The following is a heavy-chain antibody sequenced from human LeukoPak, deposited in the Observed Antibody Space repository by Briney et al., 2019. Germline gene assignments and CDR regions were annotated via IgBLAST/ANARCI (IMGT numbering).Heavy chain of an antibody. J-gene: IGHJ4*01. Sequence: PGGSLRLSCKVSGFTFTDYWMNWVRQAPGKGPEWVASIRQDGSEKTYVDSVKGRFTISRDNTKNSLSLQLNGLRAEDTAVYYCARDGTAAGLYFDLWGQGTLVTVSS. CDR2: IRQDGSEK. CDR3: ARDGTAAGLYFDL. CDR1: GFTFTDYW. V-gene: IGHV3-7*01. D-gene: IGHD6-13*01.